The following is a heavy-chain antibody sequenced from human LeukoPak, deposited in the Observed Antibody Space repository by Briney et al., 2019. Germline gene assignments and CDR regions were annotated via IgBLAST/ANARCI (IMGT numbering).Heavy chain of an antibody. V-gene: IGHV4-38-2*02. CDR2: IYLSGTT. Sequence: SETLSLTCSVSANSISSGQDWGWIRQTPGKGLEWGGSIYLSGTTYYHPSLKRRVTLSVDPSKNQFSLKLSSVTAGDTAVYFCARIFILSGFSSYFDRWGQGTLVTVCS. CDR1: ANSISSGQD. D-gene: IGHD3-9*01. J-gene: IGHJ4*02. CDR3: ARIFILSGFSSYFDR.